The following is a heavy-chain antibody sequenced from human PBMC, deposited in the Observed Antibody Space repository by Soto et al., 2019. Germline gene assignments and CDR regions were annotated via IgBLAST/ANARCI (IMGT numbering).Heavy chain of an antibody. CDR3: ARSYCSGGSCSTTWYYFDY. D-gene: IGHD2-15*01. J-gene: IGHJ4*02. CDR2: IIPIFGTA. Sequence: QVPLVQSGAEVKKPGSSVKVSCKASGGTFSSYAISWVRQAPGQGLEWMGGIIPIFGTANYAQKFQGRVTITADESTSTAYMELSSLRSEDTAVYYCARSYCSGGSCSTTWYYFDYWGQGTLVTVSS. CDR1: GGTFSSYA. V-gene: IGHV1-69*01.